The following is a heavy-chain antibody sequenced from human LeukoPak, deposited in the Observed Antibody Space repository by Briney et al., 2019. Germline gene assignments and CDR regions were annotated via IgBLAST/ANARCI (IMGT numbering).Heavy chain of an antibody. V-gene: IGHV1-2*02. D-gene: IGHD3-3*01. CDR1: GYTFSDYY. Sequence: EASVKVSCKASGYTFSDYYMHWVRQAPGQGPEWMGWINPNSGGTNYAQKFQGRVTMTRDTSISTAYMELSRLRSDDTAVYYCARDLTIFGVANEFFDPWGQGTLVTVSS. J-gene: IGHJ5*02. CDR3: ARDLTIFGVANEFFDP. CDR2: INPNSGGT.